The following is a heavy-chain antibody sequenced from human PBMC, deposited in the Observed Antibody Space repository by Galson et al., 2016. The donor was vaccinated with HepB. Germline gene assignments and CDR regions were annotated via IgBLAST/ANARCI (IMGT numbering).Heavy chain of an antibody. CDR1: GFTFNTYA. D-gene: IGHD4-23*01. J-gene: IGHJ3*01. CDR3: VADHGGLDFFDF. CDR2: FSGRGDST. V-gene: IGHV3-23*01. Sequence: SLRLSCAATGFTFNTYAMAWVRQAPGKGLEWVSGFSGRGDSTYYADSVKGRFTISRDNSKSTLYLQMSSLRVEDTALYYCVADHGGLDFFDFWGQGTMVTVSS.